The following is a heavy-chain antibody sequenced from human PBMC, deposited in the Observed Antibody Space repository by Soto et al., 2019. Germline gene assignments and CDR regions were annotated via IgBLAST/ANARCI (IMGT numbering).Heavy chain of an antibody. V-gene: IGHV3-33*01. J-gene: IGHJ5*02. Sequence: PGGSLRLSCAASGFTFTNYGMHWVRQAPGKGLEWVSALRDDAYDAYYADSVKGRFTISRDNPRNTPYLQMSSLRVEDTAVYYCARPYSSNSNWFGPWGQGTLVTVSS. CDR1: GFTFTNYG. CDR3: ARPYSSNSNWFGP. CDR2: LRDDAYDA. D-gene: IGHD6-19*01.